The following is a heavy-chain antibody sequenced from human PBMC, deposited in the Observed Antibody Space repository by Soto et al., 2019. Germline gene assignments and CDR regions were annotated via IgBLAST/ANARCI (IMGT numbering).Heavy chain of an antibody. CDR3: VRRVSGNYDY. V-gene: IGHV3-64*01. J-gene: IGHJ4*02. CDR2: ISSNGGTT. CDR1: GFTFSSYD. D-gene: IGHD1-7*01. Sequence: EVQLAESGGGMVQPGGSLRLSCVAAGFTFSSYDIHGVRKAPGKGLEYVSSISSNGGTTYYGNSEKGRFTISRDNSKNTLYLQMGSLRAEDMAVYYCVRRVSGNYDYWGQGTLVTVSS.